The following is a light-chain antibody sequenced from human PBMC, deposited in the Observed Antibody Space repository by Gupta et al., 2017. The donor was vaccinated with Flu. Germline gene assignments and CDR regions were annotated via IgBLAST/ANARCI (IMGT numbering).Light chain of an antibody. CDR3: QQEDNLPMA. J-gene: IGKJ3*01. CDR2: DAS. V-gene: IGKV1-33*01. CDR1: QDIRNY. Sequence: DIQMTQSPSSLSASVGDRVTITCQASQDIRNYLNWYQQKPGKAPKLLIYDASNVETGVPSRFSGSGSGTDFTFTISSLQPEDFATYYCQQEDNLPMAFGHGTKVDIK.